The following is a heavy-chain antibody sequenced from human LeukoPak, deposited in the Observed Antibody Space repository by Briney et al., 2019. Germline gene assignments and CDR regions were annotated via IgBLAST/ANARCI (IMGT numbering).Heavy chain of an antibody. J-gene: IGHJ4*02. CDR2: MYYSGST. D-gene: IGHD3-3*01. CDR3: ARHWGRHYDFWSGPSRTPFDY. V-gene: IGHV4-39*01. Sequence: SETLSLTCTVSGGSIRSSSYYGGWVRQPPGKGLGWMASMYYSGSTYYNPSLKSRVTISVDTSKNQFSLKLSSVTAADTAVYHCARHWGRHYDFWSGPSRTPFDYWGQGTLVTVSS. CDR1: GGSIRSSSYY.